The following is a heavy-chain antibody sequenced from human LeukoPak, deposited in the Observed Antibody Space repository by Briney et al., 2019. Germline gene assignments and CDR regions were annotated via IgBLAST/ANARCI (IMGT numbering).Heavy chain of an antibody. CDR3: AENGGLWDTAMAGGIDY. J-gene: IGHJ4*02. Sequence: GGSLRPSCAASGFTFSSYSMNWVRQAPGKGLEWVSSISSSSSYIYYADSVKGRFTISRDNAKNSLYLQMNSLRAEDTAVYYCAENGGLWDTAMAGGIDYWGQGTLVTVSS. D-gene: IGHD5-18*01. V-gene: IGHV3-21*04. CDR2: ISSSSSYI. CDR1: GFTFSSYS.